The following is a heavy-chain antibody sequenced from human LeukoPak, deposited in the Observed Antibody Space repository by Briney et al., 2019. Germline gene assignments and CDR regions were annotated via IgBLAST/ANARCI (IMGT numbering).Heavy chain of an antibody. V-gene: IGHV1-46*01. Sequence: ASVKVSCKASGYTFTSYYMHWVRQAPGQGLEWMGIINPSGGSTSYAQRFQGRVTMTRDTSTSTVYMELSSLRSEDTAVYYCARVLNYYDSSGYYSHWGQGTLVTVSS. J-gene: IGHJ4*02. D-gene: IGHD3-22*01. CDR1: GYTFTSYY. CDR3: ARVLNYYDSSGYYSH. CDR2: INPSGGST.